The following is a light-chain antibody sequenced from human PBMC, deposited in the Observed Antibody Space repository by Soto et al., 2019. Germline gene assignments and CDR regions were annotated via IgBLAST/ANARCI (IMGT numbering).Light chain of an antibody. V-gene: IGLV2-23*01. J-gene: IGLJ2*01. Sequence: QAVVTQPASVSGSPGQPITISCTGTSSDVGTYNLVSWYQHHPGKAPKLLIYEGSKRPSGISNRFSGSKSGNTASLTISGLQAEDEADYYCSSYAGSSDLVFGGGTKVTVL. CDR1: SSDVGTYNL. CDR3: SSYAGSSDLV. CDR2: EGS.